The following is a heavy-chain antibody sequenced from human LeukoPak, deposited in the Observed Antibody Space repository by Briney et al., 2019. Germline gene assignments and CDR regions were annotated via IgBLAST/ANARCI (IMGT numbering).Heavy chain of an antibody. D-gene: IGHD5-18*01. J-gene: IGHJ4*02. V-gene: IGHV3-48*02. CDR1: GFTFSSYS. CDR2: ISSGSTTI. CDR3: ASGSYGQFDY. Sequence: GGSLRLSCAGTGFTFSSYSMNWVRQALGKGLEWVSYISSGSTTIYYADSVKGRFTISRDNAKNSLYLQMSGLRDEDTAVYYCASGSYGQFDYWGQGTLVTVSS.